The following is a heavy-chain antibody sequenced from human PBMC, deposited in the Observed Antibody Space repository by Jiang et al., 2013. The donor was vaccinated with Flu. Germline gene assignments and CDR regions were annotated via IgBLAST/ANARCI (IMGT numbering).Heavy chain of an antibody. Sequence: GAEVKKPGSSVKVSCKASGGTFSSYAISWVRQAPGQGLEWMGRIIPILGIANYAQKFQGRVTITADKSTSTAYMELSSLRSEDTAVYYCARAPIRPYCGGDCWHSYYFDYWGQGTLVTVSS. CDR3: ARAPIRPYCGGDCWHSYYFDY. CDR1: GGTFSSYA. CDR2: IIPILGIA. V-gene: IGHV1-69*04. D-gene: IGHD2-21*02. J-gene: IGHJ4*02.